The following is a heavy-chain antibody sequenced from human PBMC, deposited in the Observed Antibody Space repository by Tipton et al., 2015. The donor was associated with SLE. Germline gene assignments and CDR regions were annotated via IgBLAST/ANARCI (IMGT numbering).Heavy chain of an antibody. CDR1: GGSISSHY. V-gene: IGHV4-59*11. CDR3: ARARHGGAEYFEH. CDR2: IYYSGST. Sequence: TLSLTCTVSGGSISSHYWSWIRQPPGKGLEWIGYIYYSGSTNYNPSLKSRATISVDTSKKQFSLKLSFVTAADTAVYYCARARHGGAEYFEHWGQGTLVTVSS. J-gene: IGHJ1*01. D-gene: IGHD3-3*01.